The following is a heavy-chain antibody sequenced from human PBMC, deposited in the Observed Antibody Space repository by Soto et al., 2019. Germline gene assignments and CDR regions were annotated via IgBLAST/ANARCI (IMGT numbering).Heavy chain of an antibody. CDR3: AKRGDIVEVSRTFVGYGMDV. V-gene: IGHV3-23*01. J-gene: IGHJ6*02. Sequence: GGSLRLSCAASGFTFRNYAMSWVRQDPGKGLEWVSRISGNGGDINYADSVKGRFTISRDNSKNTLYLQMNSLRAEDTAVYYCAKRGDIVEVSRTFVGYGMDVWGQGTTVNVSS. D-gene: IGHD2-2*01. CDR2: ISGNGGDI. CDR1: GFTFRNYA.